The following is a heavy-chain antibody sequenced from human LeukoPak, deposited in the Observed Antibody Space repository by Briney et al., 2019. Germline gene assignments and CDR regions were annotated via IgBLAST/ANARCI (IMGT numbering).Heavy chain of an antibody. CDR1: GGSFSGYY. J-gene: IGHJ4*02. Sequence: PSETLSLTCAVYGGSFSGYYWSWIRQPPGKGLEWIGEINHSGSTNYNPSLKSRVTISVDTSKNQFSLKLSSVTAADTAVYYCARAGRFSPYSSSWYYFDYWGQGTLVTVSS. CDR3: ARAGRFSPYSSSWYYFDY. V-gene: IGHV4-34*01. D-gene: IGHD6-13*01. CDR2: INHSGST.